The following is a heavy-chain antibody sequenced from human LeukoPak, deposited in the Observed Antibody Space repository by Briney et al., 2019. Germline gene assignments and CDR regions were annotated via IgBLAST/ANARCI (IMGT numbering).Heavy chain of an antibody. CDR3: TKDPNGDYVGAFDP. Sequence: AGGSLRLSCAASGFTFSSFAMTWVRQAPGKGLEWVSSITGNHGPTYNTDSVKGRFTISRDNSQNTLYLQMNSLRAEDTAVYYCTKDPNGDYVGAFDPWGQGTLVTASS. CDR2: ITGNHGPT. V-gene: IGHV3-23*01. J-gene: IGHJ5*02. CDR1: GFTFSSFA. D-gene: IGHD4-17*01.